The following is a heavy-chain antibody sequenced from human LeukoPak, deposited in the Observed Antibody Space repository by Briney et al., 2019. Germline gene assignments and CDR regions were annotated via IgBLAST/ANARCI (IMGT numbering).Heavy chain of an antibody. J-gene: IGHJ5*02. CDR3: ARDRASKGGSGSFRWFDP. Sequence: ASVKVSCKASGYTFTSYGISWVRQAPGQGLDWMGWISAYNGNTNYAQKLQGRVTMTTDTSTSTAYMELRSLRSDDTAVYYCARDRASKGGSGSFRWFDPWGQGTLVTVSS. CDR2: ISAYNGNT. V-gene: IGHV1-18*01. D-gene: IGHD3-10*01. CDR1: GYTFTSYG.